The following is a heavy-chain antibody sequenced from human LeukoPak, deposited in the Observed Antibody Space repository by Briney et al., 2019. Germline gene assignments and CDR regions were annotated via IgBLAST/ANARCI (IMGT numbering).Heavy chain of an antibody. CDR3: ARPYYSNYYYYGMDV. CDR2: IWYDGGNK. D-gene: IGHD4-11*01. Sequence: GGSLRLSCAASGFTFSNYGMHWVRQAPGKGLEWVAVIWYDGGNKYYADSVKGRFTISRDNSKNTLYLQMNSLRGEDTAVYYCARPYYSNYYYYGMDVWGQGTTVSVSS. J-gene: IGHJ6*02. V-gene: IGHV3-33*01. CDR1: GFTFSNYG.